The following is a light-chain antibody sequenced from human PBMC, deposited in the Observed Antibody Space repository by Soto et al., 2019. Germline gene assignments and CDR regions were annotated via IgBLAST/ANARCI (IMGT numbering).Light chain of an antibody. CDR2: HXX. CDR3: QXXXXXXX. V-gene: IGKV1-5*01. Sequence: DIQMTQSPSTLPASVGDRXXXXXRASQSIDRWLAWYQQRPGKXXKILIXHXXXXXTXVXXSFXGSGSGTEFTLTIXXXXPDDFATYXXQXXXXXXXXGQGTKVDIK. CDR1: QSIDRW. J-gene: IGKJ1*01.